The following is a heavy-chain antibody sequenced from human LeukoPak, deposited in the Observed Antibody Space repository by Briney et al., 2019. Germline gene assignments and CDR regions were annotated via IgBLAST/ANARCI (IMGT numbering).Heavy chain of an antibody. CDR3: ARYNGYSSGWYVPNPTFDY. CDR2: ISAYNGNT. D-gene: IGHD6-19*01. J-gene: IGHJ4*02. Sequence: GASVKVSCKASGYTFTSYGISWVRQAPGQGLEWMGWISAYNGNTNYAQKLQGRVTMTTDTSTSTAYMELRSPRSDDTAVYYCARYNGYSSGWYVPNPTFDYWGQGTLVTVSS. CDR1: GYTFTSYG. V-gene: IGHV1-18*04.